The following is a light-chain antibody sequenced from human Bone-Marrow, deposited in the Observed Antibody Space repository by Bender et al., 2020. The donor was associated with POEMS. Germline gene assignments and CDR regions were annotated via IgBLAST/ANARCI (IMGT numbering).Light chain of an antibody. Sequence: QSALTQPASVSGFPGQSITISCTGPSSDVGSYKLVSWYQQHPGEAPKLIIYEGDKRPSGVSSRFSGSNSGNTASLTISGLQAEDEADYYCCSYASSDIGVFGGGTKLTVL. CDR3: CSYASSDIGV. CDR1: SSDVGSYKL. V-gene: IGLV2-23*01. CDR2: EGD. J-gene: IGLJ3*02.